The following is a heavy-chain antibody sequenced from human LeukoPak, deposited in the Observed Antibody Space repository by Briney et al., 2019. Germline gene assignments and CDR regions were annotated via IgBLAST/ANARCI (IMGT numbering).Heavy chain of an antibody. CDR2: IKQDGSEK. D-gene: IGHD6-13*01. CDR1: GFTFSSYW. J-gene: IGHJ6*02. Sequence: GGSLRLSCAASGFTFSSYWMSWVRQAPGKGLEWVANIKQDGSEKYYVDSVKGRFTISRDNAKNSLYLQMNSLRAEDTAVYYCARDFAGRYYYYYGMDVWGQGTTVTVSS. CDR3: ARDFAGRYYYYYGMDV. V-gene: IGHV3-7*01.